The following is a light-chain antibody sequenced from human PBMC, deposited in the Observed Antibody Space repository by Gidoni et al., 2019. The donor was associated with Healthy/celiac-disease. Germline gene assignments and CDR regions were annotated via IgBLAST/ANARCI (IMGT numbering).Light chain of an antibody. CDR3: QQSYSTPLT. CDR2: APS. CDR1: QNISSY. J-gene: IGKJ4*01. Sequence: DIQMTQSPSSLSASVGDRVTITCQASQNISSYLNWYQQKPGKAPKLLIYAPSSLRSGVPSRFSGKGSGTDFTLTIRRLQSEDLATYYSQQSYSTPLTFGGGTKVEIK. V-gene: IGKV1-39*01.